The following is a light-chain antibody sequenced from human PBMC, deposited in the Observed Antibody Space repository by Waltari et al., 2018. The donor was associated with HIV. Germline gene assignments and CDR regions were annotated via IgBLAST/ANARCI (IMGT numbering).Light chain of an antibody. J-gene: IGKJ3*01. Sequence: DIQLTQSPSFLSASVGDRVTIPCRASQGISSYLAWYQQKPGKAPKLLIYAASTLQSGVPSRFSGSGSGTEFTRTISSLQPEDFATYYCQQLNSYPPTFGPGTKVDIK. V-gene: IGKV1-9*01. CDR2: AAS. CDR1: QGISSY. CDR3: QQLNSYPPT.